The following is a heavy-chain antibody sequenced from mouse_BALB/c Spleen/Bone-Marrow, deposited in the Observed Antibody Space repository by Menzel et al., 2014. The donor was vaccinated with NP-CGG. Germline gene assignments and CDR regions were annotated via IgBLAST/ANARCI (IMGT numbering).Heavy chain of an antibody. V-gene: IGHV1-63*02. Sequence: VQLQQSGAELVRPGTSVKISCKASGYTFTNYWLGWVKQRPGHGIEWIGDIYPGGGYTNYNEKFKGKATLTADTSSSTAYMQLSSLTSEDSAVYFCARRGTGVDYWGQGTTLTVSS. D-gene: IGHD4-1*01. CDR3: ARRGTGVDY. CDR1: GYTFTNYW. J-gene: IGHJ2*01. CDR2: IYPGGGYT.